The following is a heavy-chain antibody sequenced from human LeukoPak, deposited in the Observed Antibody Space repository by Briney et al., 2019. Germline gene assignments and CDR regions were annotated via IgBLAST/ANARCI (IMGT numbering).Heavy chain of an antibody. J-gene: IGHJ4*02. CDR2: ISCSGGST. Sequence: GGSLRLSCAASGFTFSSYAMSWVRQAPGKGLEWVSGISCSGGSTYYADSVKGRFSNSRDNSKNTLYLEMNSRRAEDTAVYYCAKGRGQWLAAINYWGQGTLVTVSS. CDR3: AKGRGQWLAAINY. CDR1: GFTFSSYA. D-gene: IGHD6-19*01. V-gene: IGHV3-23*01.